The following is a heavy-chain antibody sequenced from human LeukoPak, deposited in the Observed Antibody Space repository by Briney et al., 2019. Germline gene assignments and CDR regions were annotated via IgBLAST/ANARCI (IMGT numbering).Heavy chain of an antibody. V-gene: IGHV3-30*02. CDR2: IRYDGSNK. CDR1: GFTFSSYG. D-gene: IGHD3-10*01. CDR3: AKDSEYTMVRGVFDY. Sequence: GGSLRLSCAASGFTFSSYGMHWVRQAPGKGLEWVAFIRYDGSNKYYADSVKGRFTISRDNSKNMLYLQMNSLRAEDTAVYYCAKDSEYTMVRGVFDYWGQGTLVTVSS. J-gene: IGHJ4*02.